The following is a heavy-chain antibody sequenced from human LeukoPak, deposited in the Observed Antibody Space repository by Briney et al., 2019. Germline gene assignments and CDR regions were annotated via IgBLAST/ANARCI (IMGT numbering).Heavy chain of an antibody. CDR3: AKEYGDYEEGNY. D-gene: IGHD4-17*01. V-gene: IGHV3-23*01. J-gene: IGHJ4*02. CDR2: ISGSGGST. CDR1: GFTFSSYA. Sequence: GGSLRLSCAASGFTFSSYAMSWVRQAPGKGLEWVSGISGSGGSTYYADSVKGRFTISRDNSKNTLYLQMNSLRAEDTAAYYCAKEYGDYEEGNYWGQGTLVTVSS.